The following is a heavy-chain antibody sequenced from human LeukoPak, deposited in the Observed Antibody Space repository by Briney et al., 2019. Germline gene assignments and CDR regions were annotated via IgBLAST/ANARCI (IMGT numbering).Heavy chain of an antibody. V-gene: IGHV3-23*01. J-gene: IGHJ4*02. CDR1: GFTFDEYG. CDR3: AKVTAVPDSFDS. D-gene: IGHD6-19*01. Sequence: PGDSLRLSCAASGFTFDEYGMSWVRQTPGKGLEWVSAISGSGGSTYYADSVEGRFTISRDSSKNTLYLQMNSLRAEDTAVYYCAKVTAVPDSFDSWGQGTLVTVSS. CDR2: ISGSGGST.